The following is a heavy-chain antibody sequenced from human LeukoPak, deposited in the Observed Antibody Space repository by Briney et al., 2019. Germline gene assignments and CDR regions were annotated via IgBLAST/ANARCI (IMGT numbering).Heavy chain of an antibody. J-gene: IGHJ4*02. Sequence: GGSLRLSCAASGFSFTNAWMSWVRQAPGKGLEWVGRIKSKTDGGTTDYAAPVKGRFTISRDESKNTLYLQMNSLKTEDTTVYYCTWLWAGANCHWGQGTLVTVSS. CDR1: GFSFTNAW. D-gene: IGHD4/OR15-4a*01. CDR2: IKSKTDGGTT. V-gene: IGHV3-15*01. CDR3: TWLWAGANCH.